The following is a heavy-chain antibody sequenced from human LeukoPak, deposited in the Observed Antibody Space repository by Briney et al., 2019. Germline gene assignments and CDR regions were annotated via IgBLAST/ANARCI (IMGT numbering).Heavy chain of an antibody. V-gene: IGHV1-2*02. CDR2: INPNSGGT. CDR3: ARETYYYDSSGYYQDY. J-gene: IGHJ4*02. CDR1: GYTFTGYY. Sequence: ASVKVSCKASGYTFTGYYMHWVRQAPGQGLEWMGWINPNSGGTNYAQKFQGRVTMTRDTSISTAYMELSRLRSDDTAVYYCARETYYYDSSGYYQDYWGLGTLVTVSS. D-gene: IGHD3-22*01.